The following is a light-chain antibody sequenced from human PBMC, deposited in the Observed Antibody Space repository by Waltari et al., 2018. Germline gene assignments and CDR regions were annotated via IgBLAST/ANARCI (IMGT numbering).Light chain of an antibody. CDR1: SGHSSNI. CDR2: INSDGSH. Sequence: QLVLTQSPSASASLGASVKLTCTLDSGHSSNIVAWLQQQPEEGPRYLMKINSDGSHSKGDEVPDRFSGSSSGDERYLTISSVQSEDEADYYCQTGGHGTWVFGGGTKLTIL. J-gene: IGLJ3*02. V-gene: IGLV4-69*01. CDR3: QTGGHGTWV.